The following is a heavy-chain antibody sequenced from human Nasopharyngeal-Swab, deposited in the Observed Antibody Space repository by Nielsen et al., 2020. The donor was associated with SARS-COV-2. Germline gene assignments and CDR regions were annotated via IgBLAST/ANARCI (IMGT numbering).Heavy chain of an antibody. V-gene: IGHV3-43*01. Sequence: GGSLRLSCAASGFTFDDYTMHWVRQAPGKGLEWVSLISWDGGSIYYADSVKGRFTISRDNAKNSLYLQMNSLRDEDTAVYYCASDSEMATISWGQGTLVTVSS. CDR2: ISWDGGSI. CDR3: ASDSEMATIS. D-gene: IGHD5-24*01. J-gene: IGHJ4*02. CDR1: GFTFDDYT.